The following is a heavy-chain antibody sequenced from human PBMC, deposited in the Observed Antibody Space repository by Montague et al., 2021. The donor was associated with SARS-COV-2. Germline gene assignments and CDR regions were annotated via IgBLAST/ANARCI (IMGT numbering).Heavy chain of an antibody. D-gene: IGHD3-9*01. CDR1: GGSISSSSYY. CDR2: IYYSGST. J-gene: IGHJ5*02. Sequence: SEALSLTCTVSGGSISSSSYYWGWIRQPPGEGLEWIGSIYYSGSTYYNPSLKSRVTISVDTSKNQFSLKLSSVTAADTAVYYCARSPTYYHILTGYFNGPNWFGPWGQGTLVTVSS. CDR3: ARSPTYYHILTGYFNGPNWFGP. V-gene: IGHV4-39*01.